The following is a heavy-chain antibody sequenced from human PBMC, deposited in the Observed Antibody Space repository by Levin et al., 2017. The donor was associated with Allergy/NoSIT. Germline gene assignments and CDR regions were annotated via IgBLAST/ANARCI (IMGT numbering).Heavy chain of an antibody. CDR1: GGSISSGDYY. CDR2: IYYSGST. Sequence: SETLSLTCTVSGGSISSGDYYWSWIRQPPGKGLEWIGYIYYSGSTYYNPSLKSRVTISVDTSKNQFSLKLSSVTAADPAVYYCASEKTGYYDFWSGSPLGAFDIWGQGTMVTVSS. J-gene: IGHJ3*02. D-gene: IGHD3-3*01. CDR3: ASEKTGYYDFWSGSPLGAFDI. V-gene: IGHV4-30-4*01.